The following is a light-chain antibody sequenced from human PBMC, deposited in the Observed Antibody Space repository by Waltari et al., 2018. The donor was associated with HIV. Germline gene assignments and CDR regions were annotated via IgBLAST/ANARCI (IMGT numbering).Light chain of an antibody. J-gene: IGKJ1*01. Sequence: DIKMTQSTSSLSASVGDRVTITCRASQGISKYLAWYQQKTGKVPKLLIYAASTLQSGVPSRFSRSASGTDLTLTISRLQSEDVATYYCQKYYSARSCTFGQGTQVEI. V-gene: IGKV1-27*01. CDR3: QKYYSARSCT. CDR1: QGISKY. CDR2: AAS.